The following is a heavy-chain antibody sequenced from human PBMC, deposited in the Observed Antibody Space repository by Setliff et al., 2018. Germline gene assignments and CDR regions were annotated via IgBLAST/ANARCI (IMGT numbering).Heavy chain of an antibody. Sequence: SETLSLTCAVSGYSISSGFYWGWIRQPPGKGLEWIGRIYTTWSTNYNPSLKSRVTISLDTSKSQFSLKLRSVTAADTAVYFCARGGTFRYFDYWGQGTPVTVSS. V-gene: IGHV4-38-2*01. CDR2: IYTTWST. CDR1: GYSISSGFY. J-gene: IGHJ4*02. CDR3: ARGGTFRYFDY. D-gene: IGHD2-15*01.